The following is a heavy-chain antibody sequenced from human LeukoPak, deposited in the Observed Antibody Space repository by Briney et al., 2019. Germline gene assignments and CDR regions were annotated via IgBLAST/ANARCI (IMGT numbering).Heavy chain of an antibody. V-gene: IGHV4-39*01. CDR3: ARHAISLDAFGI. CDR2: IYYSGST. D-gene: IGHD2-21*01. J-gene: IGHJ3*02. CDR1: GGSISSSSYY. Sequence: SETLSLTCTVSGGSISSSSYYWGWIRQPPGKGLEWIGSIYYSGSTYYNPSLKSRVTISVDTSKNQFSLKLSSVTAADTAVYYCARHAISLDAFGIWGQGTMVTVSS.